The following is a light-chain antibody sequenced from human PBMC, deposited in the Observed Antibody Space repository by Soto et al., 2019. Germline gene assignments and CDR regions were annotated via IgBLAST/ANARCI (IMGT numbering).Light chain of an antibody. Sequence: SARTQPASVSGSPGQSITIFCTGISADVSTSNFVSWYQHHPGKGPRLILYDFTHRPSGISDRFSGSKSGDTASLTISGLRAEDEADYYCASYRSGPLYVFGTGTKVTVL. CDR3: ASYRSGPLYV. CDR1: SADVSTSNF. CDR2: DFT. J-gene: IGLJ1*01. V-gene: IGLV2-14*03.